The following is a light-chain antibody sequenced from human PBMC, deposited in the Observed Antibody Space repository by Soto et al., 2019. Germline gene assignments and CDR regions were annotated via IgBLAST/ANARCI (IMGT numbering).Light chain of an antibody. J-gene: IGKJ5*01. CDR2: DAS. CDR1: QSVDIF. Sequence: ETVLTQSPATLSLSPGERATLSCRASQSVDIFLAWYQQKPGQAPRLLIYDASNRASGIPAGFSGSGSGTDFTLPISRLEPGDFAVYYCQQRKYWPPITFGQGPRLDIK. CDR3: QQRKYWPPIT. V-gene: IGKV3-11*01.